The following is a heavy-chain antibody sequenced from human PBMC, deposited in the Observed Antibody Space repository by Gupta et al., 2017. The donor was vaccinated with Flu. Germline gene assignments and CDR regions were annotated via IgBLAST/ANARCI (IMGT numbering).Heavy chain of an antibody. Sequence: QVQLVESGGGLVKPGGSPRLSCAASGFTFSDYYMNWIRQAPGKGLGWVSYISSSGNTRYYADSVRGRFTISRDNARNSLYLQMNSLRAEDTAIYYCARGAGRVAAYRSYSMDVWGKGTTVTVSS. J-gene: IGHJ6*03. CDR1: GFTFSDYY. CDR2: ISSSGNTR. V-gene: IGHV3-11*01. D-gene: IGHD2-15*01. CDR3: ARGAGRVAAYRSYSMDV.